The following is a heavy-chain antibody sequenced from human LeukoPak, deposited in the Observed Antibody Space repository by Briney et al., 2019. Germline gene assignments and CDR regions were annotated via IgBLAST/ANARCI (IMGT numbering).Heavy chain of an antibody. Sequence: GGSLRLSCADSGFTFDDYAMHWVRQAPGKGLGWVFLISGDGGSTYYADSVKGRFTISRDNSKNSLYLQMNSLRTEDTALYYCAKVGYSNYFDYWGQGTLVTVSS. D-gene: IGHD4-11*01. CDR2: ISGDGGST. J-gene: IGHJ4*02. CDR1: GFTFDDYA. V-gene: IGHV3-43*02. CDR3: AKVGYSNYFDY.